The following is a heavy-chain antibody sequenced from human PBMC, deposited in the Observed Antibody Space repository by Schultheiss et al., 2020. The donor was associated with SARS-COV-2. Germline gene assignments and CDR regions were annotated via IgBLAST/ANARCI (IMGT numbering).Heavy chain of an antibody. D-gene: IGHD3-16*01. CDR3: ARDQGAYYYYMDV. Sequence: SETLSLTCTVSGGSISSGSYYWSWIRQPAGKGLEWIGNVYYTGSTNYNPSLKSRVTISVDTSKNQFSLTLTSVTAADTAVYYCARDQGAYYYYMDVWGKGTTVTVSS. J-gene: IGHJ6*03. CDR1: GGSISSGSYY. CDR2: VYYTGST. V-gene: IGHV4-61*10.